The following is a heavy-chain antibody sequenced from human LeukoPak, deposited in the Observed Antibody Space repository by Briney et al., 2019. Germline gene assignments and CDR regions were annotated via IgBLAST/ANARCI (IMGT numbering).Heavy chain of an antibody. D-gene: IGHD3-22*01. J-gene: IGHJ1*01. CDR2: INPDGSEN. Sequence: GGSLRLSCAASGFTFSRYWMSWVRQAPGKGLEWVANINPDGSENNHVDSVKGRFTISRDNAKNSLHLQMNNLRAEDTAVYYCAIYYDSSGYYYWGQGTLVTVSS. V-gene: IGHV3-7*01. CDR3: AIYYDSSGYYY. CDR1: GFTFSRYW.